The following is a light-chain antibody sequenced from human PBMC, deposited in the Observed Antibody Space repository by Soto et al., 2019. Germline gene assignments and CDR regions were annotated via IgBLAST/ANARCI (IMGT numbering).Light chain of an antibody. Sequence: QSALAQPPSASGSPGQSVTISCTGTRNDVGGYNYVSWYQQHAGKAPKLILHEVTKRPSGVPDRFSGSKSGNTASLIVSRLQAEDEADYYCSSYVGNNHLVFGGGTKVTVL. V-gene: IGLV2-8*01. CDR2: EVT. J-gene: IGLJ2*01. CDR1: RNDVGGYNY. CDR3: SSYVGNNHLV.